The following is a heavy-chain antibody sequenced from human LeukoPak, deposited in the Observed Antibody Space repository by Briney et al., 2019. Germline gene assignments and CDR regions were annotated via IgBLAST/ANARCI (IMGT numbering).Heavy chain of an antibody. V-gene: IGHV3-48*01. CDR3: ARDFATQMATIN. Sequence: GGSLRLSCAASGFTFSSYSMNWVRQAPGKGLEWVSYISSSSSTIYYADSVKGRFTISGDNAKNSLYLQMNSLRAEDTAVYYCARDFATQMATINWGQGTLVTVSS. CDR1: GFTFSSYS. D-gene: IGHD5-24*01. CDR2: ISSSSSTI. J-gene: IGHJ4*02.